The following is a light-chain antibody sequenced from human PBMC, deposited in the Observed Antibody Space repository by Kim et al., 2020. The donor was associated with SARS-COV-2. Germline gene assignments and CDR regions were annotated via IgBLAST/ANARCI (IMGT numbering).Light chain of an antibody. CDR1: SLRSYY. Sequence: VALGQTVRITCQGDSLRSYYATWYQQKPGQAPIVVIYGKNNRPLGIPDRFSGSSSGNTASLTITGTQAGDEADYYCNSRDSNDNVVFGGGTKLTVL. J-gene: IGLJ2*01. CDR3: NSRDSNDNVV. V-gene: IGLV3-19*01. CDR2: GKN.